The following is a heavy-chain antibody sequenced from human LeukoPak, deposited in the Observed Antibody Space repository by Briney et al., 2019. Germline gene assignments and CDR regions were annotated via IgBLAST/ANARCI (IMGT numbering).Heavy chain of an antibody. Sequence: GGSLRLSCAASGFTFSSYAMHWVRQAPGKGLEWVAVISYDGSNKYYADSVKGRSTISRDNSKNTLYLQMNSLRAEDTAVYYCARASYSSGWYYFDYWGQGTLVTVSS. V-gene: IGHV3-30-3*01. CDR2: ISYDGSNK. D-gene: IGHD6-19*01. CDR3: ARASYSSGWYYFDY. J-gene: IGHJ4*02. CDR1: GFTFSSYA.